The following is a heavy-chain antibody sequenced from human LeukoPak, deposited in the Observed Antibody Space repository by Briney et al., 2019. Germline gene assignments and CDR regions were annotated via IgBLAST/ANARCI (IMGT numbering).Heavy chain of an antibody. Sequence: ASVKVSCKASGGTFSSYAISWVRQAPGQGLEWIGRIIPILGIANYAQKFQGRVTITADKSTSTAYMELSSLRCEDTAVYYCARAAGGGKYYYDSSGYYYVPRFDYWGQGTLVTVSS. J-gene: IGHJ4*02. CDR1: GGTFSSYA. D-gene: IGHD3-22*01. CDR3: ARAAGGGKYYYDSSGYYYVPRFDY. CDR2: IIPILGIA. V-gene: IGHV1-69*04.